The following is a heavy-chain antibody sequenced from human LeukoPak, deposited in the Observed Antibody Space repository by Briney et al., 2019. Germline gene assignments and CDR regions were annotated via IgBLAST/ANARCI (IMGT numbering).Heavy chain of an antibody. CDR3: AKAPTGYCSGGSCYHFDY. J-gene: IGHJ4*02. D-gene: IGHD2-15*01. Sequence: PGASLRLSCAASGFTFNSYAMSWVRQAPGKGLEWVSAISGSGGNTYYADSVKGRFTISRDNSKNTLYLQMKSLRAEDTAVYYCAKAPTGYCSGGSCYHFDYWGQGTQVTVSS. V-gene: IGHV3-23*01. CDR1: GFTFNSYA. CDR2: ISGSGGNT.